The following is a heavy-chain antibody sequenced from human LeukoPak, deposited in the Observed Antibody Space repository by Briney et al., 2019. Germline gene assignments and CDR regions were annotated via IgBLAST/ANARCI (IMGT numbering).Heavy chain of an antibody. Sequence: ASVKVSCKASGGTFSSYAISWVPQAPGQGLEWMGGIIPIFGTANYAQKFQGRVTITADESTSTAYMELSSLRSEDTAVYYCARSRRLGATLSRFDYWGQGTLVTVSS. J-gene: IGHJ4*02. CDR1: GGTFSSYA. CDR3: ARSRRLGATLSRFDY. V-gene: IGHV1-69*13. D-gene: IGHD1-26*01. CDR2: IIPIFGTA.